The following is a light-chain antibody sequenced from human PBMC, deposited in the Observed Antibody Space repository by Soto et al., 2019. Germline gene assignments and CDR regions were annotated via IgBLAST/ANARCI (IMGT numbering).Light chain of an antibody. CDR2: DAS. J-gene: IGKJ4*01. CDR3: QQRRNWPLT. CDR1: QNIDTY. V-gene: IGKV3-11*01. Sequence: ELVLSQSQAPLSSSPGESVTLSCRASQNIDTYLAWYQQRPGQAPRLLIYDASYRAVGIPSRFSGSGSGTDFTLTISSLEPADFAIYHCQQRRNWPLTFGGGTKVDIK.